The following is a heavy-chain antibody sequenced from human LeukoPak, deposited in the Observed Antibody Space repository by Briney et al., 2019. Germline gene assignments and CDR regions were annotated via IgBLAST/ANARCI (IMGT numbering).Heavy chain of an antibody. CDR1: GGSISSGDYC. V-gene: IGHV4-30-4*01. CDR2: IYNRGST. Sequence: SETLSLTCTVSGGSISSGDYCWRWIRQPPGKGLEWIGYIYNRGSTYYNPSLKSRVTMSVDTSKNQFSLKLTSVTAADTAVYYCARGFPILTGYYKEDYWGQGTLVTVSS. D-gene: IGHD3-9*01. J-gene: IGHJ4*02. CDR3: ARGFPILTGYYKEDY.